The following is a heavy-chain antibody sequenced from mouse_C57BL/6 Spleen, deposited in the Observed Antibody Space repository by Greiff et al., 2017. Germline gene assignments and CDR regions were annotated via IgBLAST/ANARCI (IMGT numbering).Heavy chain of an antibody. V-gene: IGHV1-63*01. CDR1: GYTFTNYW. J-gene: IGHJ2*01. D-gene: IGHD2-4*01. Sequence: QVQLQQSGAELVRPGTSVTMSCKASGYTFTNYWIGWAKQRPGHGLEWIGDIYPGGGYTNYNEKFKGKATLTADKSSSTAYMQFSSLTSEDSAIYYCAREGDYDVYYFDYWGQGTTLTVSS. CDR2: IYPGGGYT. CDR3: AREGDYDVYYFDY.